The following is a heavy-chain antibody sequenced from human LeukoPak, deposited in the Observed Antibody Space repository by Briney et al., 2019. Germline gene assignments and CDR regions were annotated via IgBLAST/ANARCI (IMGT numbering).Heavy chain of an antibody. D-gene: IGHD1-14*01. CDR2: VTSNGGNT. V-gene: IGHV3-64D*06. CDR1: GFTFSSFA. CDR3: VKGGANGCQPPYHFAY. Sequence: GGSLRLSCSASGFTFSSFAMHWVRQAPGKGLEYVSVVTSNGGNTYYADSVKGRFTISRDNSKNTLHLQMSSLRIEDTAVYYCVKGGANGCQPPYHFAYWGQGTLVTVSS. J-gene: IGHJ4*02.